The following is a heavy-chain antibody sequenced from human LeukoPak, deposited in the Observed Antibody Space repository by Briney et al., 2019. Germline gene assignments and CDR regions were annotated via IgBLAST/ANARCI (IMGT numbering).Heavy chain of an antibody. D-gene: IGHD3-22*01. J-gene: IGHJ4*02. CDR3: ASWGYYDSSGYYYFDY. Sequence: ASVKVSCKASGYTFTSYDINWVRQATGQGLEWMGWMNPNSGNTGYAQKFQGRVTMTRNTSISTAYMELSSLRSEDTAVYYCASWGYYDSSGYYYFDYWGQGTLVTVSS. CDR2: MNPNSGNT. V-gene: IGHV1-8*01. CDR1: GYTFTSYD.